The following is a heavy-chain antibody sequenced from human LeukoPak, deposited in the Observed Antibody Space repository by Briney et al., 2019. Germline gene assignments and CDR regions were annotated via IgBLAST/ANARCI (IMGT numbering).Heavy chain of an antibody. CDR3: ARDRNYYDSSGYYFDY. Sequence: SETLSLTCIVSGGSISSHYWSWIRQPPGKGLEWVGYIYYSGSTYYNPSLKSRVTISVDTSKNQFSLKLSSVTAADTAVYYCARDRNYYDSSGYYFDYWGQGTLVTVSS. V-gene: IGHV4-30-4*01. D-gene: IGHD3-22*01. CDR1: GGSISSHY. J-gene: IGHJ4*02. CDR2: IYYSGST.